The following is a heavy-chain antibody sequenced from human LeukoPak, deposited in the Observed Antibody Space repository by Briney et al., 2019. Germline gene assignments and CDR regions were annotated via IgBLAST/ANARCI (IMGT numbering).Heavy chain of an antibody. CDR2: ISYDGSNK. Sequence: GGSLRLSCAASGFTFSSYGMHWVRQAPGKGLEWVAVISYDGSNKYYADSVKGRFTISRDNSKNTLYLQMSSLRAEDTAVYYCVKEGPGYYDSSGYFAYFDYWGQGTLVTVSS. V-gene: IGHV3-30*18. CDR3: VKEGPGYYDSSGYFAYFDY. CDR1: GFTFSSYG. D-gene: IGHD3-22*01. J-gene: IGHJ4*02.